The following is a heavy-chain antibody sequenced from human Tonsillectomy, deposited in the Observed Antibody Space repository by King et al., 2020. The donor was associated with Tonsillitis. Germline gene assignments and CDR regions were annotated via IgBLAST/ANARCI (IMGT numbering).Heavy chain of an antibody. Sequence: QLVQSGAEVKKPGASVKVSCKASGYTFTSYAMHWVRQAPGQRLEWMGWINAGNGNTKYSQKVQGRVTITRDTSASTAYMELSSLRSEDTAVYYCARGTLGVLPGDLDYWGQGTLVTVSS. CDR1: GYTFTSYA. J-gene: IGHJ4*02. CDR2: INAGNGNT. CDR3: ARGTLGVLPGDLDY. D-gene: IGHD2-21*01. V-gene: IGHV1-3*01.